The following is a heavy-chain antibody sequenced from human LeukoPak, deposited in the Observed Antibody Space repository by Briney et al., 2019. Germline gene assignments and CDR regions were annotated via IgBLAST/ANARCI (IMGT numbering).Heavy chain of an antibody. CDR3: AKVFDYDYVWGSYRYGPFDY. CDR2: GST. V-gene: IGHV3-23*01. D-gene: IGHD3-16*02. J-gene: IGHJ4*02. Sequence: GSTYCADSVKGRFTISRDNSKNTLYLQMNSLRAEDTAVYYCAKVFDYDYVWGSYRYGPFDYWGQGTLVTVSS.